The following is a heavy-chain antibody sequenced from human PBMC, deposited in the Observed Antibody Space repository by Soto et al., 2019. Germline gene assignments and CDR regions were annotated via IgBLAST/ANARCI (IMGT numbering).Heavy chain of an antibody. CDR3: ARDCSGGSCYPGMDV. J-gene: IGHJ6*02. V-gene: IGHV3-21*01. CDR2: ISSSGYI. Sequence: GGSLRLSWAAAGFNFNSYTINWARQAPGKRLEWLSSISSSGYIFSAASVRGRFTISRDNAKNSVYLQINSLRAEETAVYFCARDCSGGSCYPGMDVWGQGTTVTVSS. CDR1: GFNFNSYT. D-gene: IGHD2-15*01.